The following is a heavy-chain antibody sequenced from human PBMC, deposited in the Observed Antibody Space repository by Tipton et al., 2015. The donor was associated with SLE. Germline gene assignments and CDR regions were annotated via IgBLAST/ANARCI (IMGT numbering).Heavy chain of an antibody. CDR1: GDSISSSTYY. D-gene: IGHD2-21*02. J-gene: IGHJ3*02. CDR3: ARGLGISFYSVPTHNTPPTRVRATIPVAPSKTMSPWGWRVVTATDTAVYYCARGSAWDPGVFDI. CDR2: VFYSGYT. Sequence: TLSLTCTVSGDSISSSTYYWGWIRQPPGKGLEWIGNVFYSGYTYYIPSLKSRVTISVDTSKNQFSLRLTSVTATDTAVYYCARGLGISFYSVPTHNTPPTRVRATIPVAPSKTMSPWGWRVVTATDTAVYYCARGSAWDPGVFDIWGQGTMVTVSS. V-gene: IGHV4-39*01.